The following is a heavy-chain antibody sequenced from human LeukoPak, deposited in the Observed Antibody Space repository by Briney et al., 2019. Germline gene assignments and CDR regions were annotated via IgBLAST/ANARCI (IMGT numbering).Heavy chain of an antibody. V-gene: IGHV3-15*01. J-gene: IGHJ4*02. Sequence: GGSLRLSCAASGFTFSSYGMHWVRQAPGKGLEWVGRIKSKTDGGTTEFAAPVKGRFTISRDDSKNTLYLQMNSLKTEDTAVYYCTTGESLGDFDYWGQGTLVTVSS. D-gene: IGHD3-16*01. CDR3: TTGESLGDFDY. CDR2: IKSKTDGGTT. CDR1: GFTFSSYG.